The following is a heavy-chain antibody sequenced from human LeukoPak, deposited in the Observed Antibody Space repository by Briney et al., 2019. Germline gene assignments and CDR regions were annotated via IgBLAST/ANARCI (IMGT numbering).Heavy chain of an antibody. Sequence: SDTLSLTCRVSGASVSNYYWSWIRQPPGKGLEWIGFFHYSGSTNYNPSLNSRVTTSIDTSMNQLSLTLVSVTAADTAVYFCARHHDGGPKLRLDFWGLGVLVTVSS. CDR1: GASVSNYY. CDR3: ARHHDGGPKLRLDF. J-gene: IGHJ4*02. D-gene: IGHD2-15*01. V-gene: IGHV4-59*08. CDR2: FHYSGST.